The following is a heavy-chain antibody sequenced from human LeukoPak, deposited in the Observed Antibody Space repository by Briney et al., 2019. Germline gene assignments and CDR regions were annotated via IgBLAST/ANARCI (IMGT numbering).Heavy chain of an antibody. CDR1: GFTFSSYW. V-gene: IGHV3-74*01. J-gene: IGHJ5*02. CDR2: INSDGSST. Sequence: GGSLRLSCAASGFTFSSYWMHWVRQAPGKGLVWVSRINSDGSSTGYADSVKGRFTISRDNAKNTLYLQMNSLRAEDTAVYYCARGGPYYYDSSGFNWFDPWGQGTLVTVSS. CDR3: ARGGPYYYDSSGFNWFDP. D-gene: IGHD3-22*01.